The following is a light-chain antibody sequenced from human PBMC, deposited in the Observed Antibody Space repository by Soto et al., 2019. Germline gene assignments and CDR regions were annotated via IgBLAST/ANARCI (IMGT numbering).Light chain of an antibody. Sequence: DIVMTQSPDSLAVSLGERATINCKSSQSVLYSSNNTNYLAWYQQKPGQPPKLLIYWASTRESGVPDRFSGSGSGTDFTLTISSLQAADVAVYYCQQYYSTPWTFGQGTKVEIK. V-gene: IGKV4-1*01. CDR3: QQYYSTPWT. J-gene: IGKJ1*01. CDR2: WAS. CDR1: QSVLYSSNNTNY.